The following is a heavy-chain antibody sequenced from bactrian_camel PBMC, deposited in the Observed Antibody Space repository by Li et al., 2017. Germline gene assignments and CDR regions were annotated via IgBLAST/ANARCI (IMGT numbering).Heavy chain of an antibody. V-gene: IGHV3S53*01. Sequence: VQLVESGGGSVQVGGSLRVSCVLSEDAYRSYCMGWFRQAPGKEREGVAAADSDGRVTYADSVKGRFTIHKDNRKVTLYLQMNSLKPEDTAMYYCAADECNWGGSWPVYEWTYWGQGTQVTAS. CDR1: EDAYRSYC. CDR3: AADECNWGGSWPVYEWTY. J-gene: IGHJ4*01. CDR2: ADSDGRV. D-gene: IGHD3*01.